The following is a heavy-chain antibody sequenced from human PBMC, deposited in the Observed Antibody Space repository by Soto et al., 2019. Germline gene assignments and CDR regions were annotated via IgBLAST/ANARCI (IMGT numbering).Heavy chain of an antibody. CDR2: IYHSGST. CDR1: GGSISSSNW. J-gene: IGHJ6*02. D-gene: IGHD1-1*01. Sequence: QVQLQESGPGLVKPSGTLSLTCAVSGGSISSSNWWSWVRQPPGKGLEWIREIYHSGSTNYNPSLKSRVTISVDKSKNQFSLKLSSVTAADTAVYYCARDRKWIQLDYYYGMDVWGQGTTVTVSS. V-gene: IGHV4-4*02. CDR3: ARDRKWIQLDYYYGMDV.